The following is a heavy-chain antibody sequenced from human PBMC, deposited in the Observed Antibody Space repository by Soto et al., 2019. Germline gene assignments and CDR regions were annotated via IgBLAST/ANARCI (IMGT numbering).Heavy chain of an antibody. Sequence: EVQLLESGGGLVQPGGSLRLSCAASGFTFSSYAMSWVRQAPGKGLEWVSAISGSGGSTYYADSVKGRFTISRDNSKNTLYLQMNSLRAEDTAVYYCAKDPISLPYDILPDAFDIWGQGTMVTVSS. J-gene: IGHJ3*02. CDR2: ISGSGGST. D-gene: IGHD3-9*01. CDR1: GFTFSSYA. V-gene: IGHV3-23*01. CDR3: AKDPISLPYDILPDAFDI.